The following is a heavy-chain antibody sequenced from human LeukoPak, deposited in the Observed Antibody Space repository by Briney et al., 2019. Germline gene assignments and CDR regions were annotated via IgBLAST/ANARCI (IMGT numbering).Heavy chain of an antibody. CDR2: IKQDGSEK. D-gene: IGHD2-15*01. Sequence: GGSLRLSCAASGFIFSSYWMSWVRQAPGNGLEWVANIKQDGSEKYYVDSVKGRFTISRDNAKNSLYLQMNSLRAEDTAVYYCARAYCSGGSCYLRYWGQGTLVTVSS. CDR3: ARAYCSGGSCYLRY. CDR1: GFIFSSYW. V-gene: IGHV3-7*04. J-gene: IGHJ4*02.